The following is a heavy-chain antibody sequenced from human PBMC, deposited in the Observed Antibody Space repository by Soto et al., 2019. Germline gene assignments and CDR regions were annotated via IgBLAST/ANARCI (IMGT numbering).Heavy chain of an antibody. V-gene: IGHV3-23*01. Sequence: PGGSLRLSCAASGFTFSSYAMSWVRQAPGKGLEWVSAISGSGGSTYYADSVKGRFTISRDNSKNTLYLQMNSLRAEDTAVYYCARDGWDIVVVVAATGWFDPWGQGALVTVSS. J-gene: IGHJ5*02. D-gene: IGHD2-15*01. CDR1: GFTFSSYA. CDR3: ARDGWDIVVVVAATGWFDP. CDR2: ISGSGGST.